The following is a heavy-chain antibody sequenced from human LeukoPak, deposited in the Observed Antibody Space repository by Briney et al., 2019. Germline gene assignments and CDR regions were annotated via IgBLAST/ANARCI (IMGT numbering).Heavy chain of an antibody. CDR3: ARSAPAGFSYYSYYMDV. V-gene: IGHV3-74*01. D-gene: IGHD6-25*01. CDR2: INSDGSST. Sequence: PGGSLRLSCAASGFTFSSYWMHWVRHAPGKGLVWVSRINSDGSSTTYADSVKGRFTISRDNAKSTVYLQMNSLRAEDTAVYYCARSAPAGFSYYSYYMDVWGKGTTVTISS. J-gene: IGHJ6*03. CDR1: GFTFSSYW.